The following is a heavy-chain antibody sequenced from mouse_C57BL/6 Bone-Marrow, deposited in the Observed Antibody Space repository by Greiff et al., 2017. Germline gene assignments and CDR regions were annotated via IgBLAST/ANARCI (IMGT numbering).Heavy chain of an antibody. CDR1: GYTFTSYW. Sequence: VQLQQPGAELVKPGASVKLSCKASGYTFTSYWMHWVKQRPGRGLEWIGRIDPTSGGTKYNEKFKSKATLTVDKPSSAAYMQLSSLTSEDSAVYECARSILRYFPSMDYWGQGTSVTVSS. CDR2: IDPTSGGT. V-gene: IGHV1-72*01. J-gene: IGHJ4*01. CDR3: ARSILRYFPSMDY. D-gene: IGHD1-1*01.